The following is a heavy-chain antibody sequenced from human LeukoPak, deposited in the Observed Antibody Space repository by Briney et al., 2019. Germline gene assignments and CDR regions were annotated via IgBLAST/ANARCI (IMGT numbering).Heavy chain of an antibody. CDR2: INAGNGNT. D-gene: IGHD6-19*01. J-gene: IGHJ4*02. V-gene: IGHV1-3*01. Sequence: ASVKVSCKASGYTFTSYAMHWVRQAPGQRLEWMGWINAGNGNTKYSQKFQGRVTITRDTSASTAYMELSSLRSEDTAVYYCARLAVADNSFDHWGQGTLVTVSS. CDR1: GYTFTSYA. CDR3: ARLAVADNSFDH.